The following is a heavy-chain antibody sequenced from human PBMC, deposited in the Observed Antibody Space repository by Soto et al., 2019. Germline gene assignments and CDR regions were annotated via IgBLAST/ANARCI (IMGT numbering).Heavy chain of an antibody. CDR3: TRGALGGRVHYYHSAMDV. J-gene: IGHJ6*02. D-gene: IGHD3-10*01. Sequence: PGGSLRLSCVVSGFTFSSYRMNWVRRAPGKGLEWVSTVSSGSFSSYYVDSVKGRFTISRDNANNTLFLQMNSLRVEDTAEYFCTRGALGGRVHYYHSAMDVWGRGTTVTVSS. CDR1: GFTFSSYR. CDR2: VSSGSFSS. V-gene: IGHV3-21*06.